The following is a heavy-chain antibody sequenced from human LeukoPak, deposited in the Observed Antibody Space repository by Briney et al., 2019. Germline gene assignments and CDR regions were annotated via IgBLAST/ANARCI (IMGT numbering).Heavy chain of an antibody. CDR2: IKKDGSVK. Sequence: GGSLRLSCAASGFMFSSSWMTWVRQAPGKGLEWVANIKKDGSVKHYVDSVKGRFTISRDNAKNSLYLQMNSLRAEDTAVYYCAKDHVFLAYYYDSSGPSRAFDIWGQGTMVTVSS. D-gene: IGHD3-22*01. J-gene: IGHJ3*02. CDR1: GFMFSSSW. V-gene: IGHV3-7*03. CDR3: AKDHVFLAYYYDSSGPSRAFDI.